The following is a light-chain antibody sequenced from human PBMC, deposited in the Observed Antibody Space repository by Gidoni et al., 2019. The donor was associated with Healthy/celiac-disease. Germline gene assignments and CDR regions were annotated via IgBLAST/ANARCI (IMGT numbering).Light chain of an antibody. Sequence: EIVLTQSPATLSLSPGERATLSCRASQSVSSYLAWYQQKPGQAPRLLIYDASNRATGIPARFSGSGSGTDFTLTISSLEPEDFAVYYCQQRSNWPLYNVXQGTKLEIK. J-gene: IGKJ2*01. V-gene: IGKV3-11*01. CDR3: QQRSNWPLYN. CDR1: QSVSSY. CDR2: DAS.